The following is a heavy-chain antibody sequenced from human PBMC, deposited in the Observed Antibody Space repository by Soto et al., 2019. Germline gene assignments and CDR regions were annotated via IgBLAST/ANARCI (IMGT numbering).Heavy chain of an antibody. D-gene: IGHD3-10*01. CDR1: GYTFVDYY. Sequence: ASVNVSCETSGYTFVDYYIHCLRQAPGQGLDWLGWINPKSGSTNYAQDFQGRITITRETSNSTVLLEMSRLRSDDTAVYFCTRDNGLYFGSGSPSQCEDHWGQGTQVPVSS. J-gene: IGHJ4*02. CDR3: TRDNGLYFGSGSPSQCEDH. V-gene: IGHV1-2*02. CDR2: INPKSGST.